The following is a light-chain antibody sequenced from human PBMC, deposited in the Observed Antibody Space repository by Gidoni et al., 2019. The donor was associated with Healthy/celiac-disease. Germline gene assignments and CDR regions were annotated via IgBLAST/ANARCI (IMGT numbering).Light chain of an antibody. CDR3: QQYNNWRT. Sequence: EIVMTQSPATLSVSPGERATLSCRASQSVSSNLAWYQQQPGQAPRLLIYGASTRATGIPARFSGSGSGTEFTLTISSLQSEDFAVYYCQQYNNWRTFGQXTKVEIK. CDR2: GAS. V-gene: IGKV3-15*01. J-gene: IGKJ1*01. CDR1: QSVSSN.